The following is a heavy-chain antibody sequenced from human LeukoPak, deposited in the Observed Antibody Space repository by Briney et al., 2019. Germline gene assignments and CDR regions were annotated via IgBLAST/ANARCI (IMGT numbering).Heavy chain of an antibody. CDR1: GFTFSSYT. CDR3: AKGGDGYNEIDY. D-gene: IGHD5-24*01. J-gene: IGHJ4*02. CDR2: ISSSSSYI. V-gene: IGHV3-21*01. Sequence: GGSLRLSCAASGFTFSSYTMNWVRQAPGKGLEWVSSISSSSSYIYYADSVKGRFTISRDNAKNSLYLQMNSLRAEDTAVYYCAKGGDGYNEIDYWGQGTLVTVSS.